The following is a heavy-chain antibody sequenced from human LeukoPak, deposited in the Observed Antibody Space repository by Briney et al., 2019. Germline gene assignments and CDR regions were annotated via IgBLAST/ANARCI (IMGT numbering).Heavy chain of an antibody. CDR3: ARDWLRLVTHSSGWSSLDY. CDR2: INPNSGRK. J-gene: IGHJ4*01. Sequence: ASVKDSCMASGYTFTGYYMHGVRPAPGQGREWMGCINPNSGRKNNPHQFQGRVTMPRTTPITTGYMELSSLKPDDTAVYSCARDWLRLVTHSSGWSSLDYWGHGTLVTL. V-gene: IGHV1-2*07. D-gene: IGHD6-19*01. CDR1: GYTFTGYY.